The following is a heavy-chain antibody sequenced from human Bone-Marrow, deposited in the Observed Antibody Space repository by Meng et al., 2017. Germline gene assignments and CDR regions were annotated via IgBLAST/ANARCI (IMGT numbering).Heavy chain of an antibody. Sequence: QGQVEGSGPGLVEPSGAPAPTPLVSGGSISSSNWWSWARQPPGKGLEWIGDIYHSGSTNYNPSLKSRVTISVDKSKNQFSLKLSSVTAADTAVYYCARDSRTYYYDSSGYTFDYWGQGTLVTVSS. D-gene: IGHD3-22*01. CDR3: ARDSRTYYYDSSGYTFDY. CDR1: GGSISSSNW. V-gene: IGHV4-4*02. J-gene: IGHJ4*02. CDR2: IYHSGST.